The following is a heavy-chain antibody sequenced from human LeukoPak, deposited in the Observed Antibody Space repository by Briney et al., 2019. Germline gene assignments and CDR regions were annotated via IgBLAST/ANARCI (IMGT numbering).Heavy chain of an antibody. V-gene: IGHV3-15*01. Sequence: PGGSLRLSCAASGFTFSNAWMSWVRQAPGKGLEWVGRIKSKTDGGTTDYAAPVKGRFTISRDDSKNTLGLQMNSLKTQDTAVYYCTRDHVDYDILTGYYAGQFFDYWGQGTLVTVSS. CDR1: GFTFSNAW. CDR2: IKSKTDGGTT. J-gene: IGHJ4*02. D-gene: IGHD3-9*01. CDR3: TRDHVDYDILTGYYAGQFFDY.